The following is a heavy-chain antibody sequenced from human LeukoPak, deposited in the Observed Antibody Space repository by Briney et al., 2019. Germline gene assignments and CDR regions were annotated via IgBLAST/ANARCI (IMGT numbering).Heavy chain of an antibody. CDR2: IKSKGDGGTT. D-gene: IGHD3-10*01. V-gene: IGHV3-15*01. CDR3: TTVTMVREIN. Sequence: KTGGSLRLSCAASGFTFSYAYMNWVRQAPGKGPEWVGRIKSKGDGGTTDYAAPVKGRFTISRDDSKNMLYLQMNSLPTEDTAVYYCTTVTMVREINRGQGTLVTVSS. CDR1: GFTFSYAY. J-gene: IGHJ4*02.